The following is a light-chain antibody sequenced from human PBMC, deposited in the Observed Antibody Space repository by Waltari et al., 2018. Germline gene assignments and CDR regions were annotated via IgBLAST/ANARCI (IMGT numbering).Light chain of an antibody. CDR1: RSNIGTKT. Sequence: QSVLTQPPSASGAPGQRVTISCSGSRSNIGTKTVKWYQQFPGKAPKLLISTNNLRPSGVPDQVSGSKSGTSASLAISGLQSEDEADYYCATWDDRLDGVVFGGGTKLTV. CDR3: ATWDDRLDGVV. J-gene: IGLJ3*02. CDR2: TNN. V-gene: IGLV1-44*01.